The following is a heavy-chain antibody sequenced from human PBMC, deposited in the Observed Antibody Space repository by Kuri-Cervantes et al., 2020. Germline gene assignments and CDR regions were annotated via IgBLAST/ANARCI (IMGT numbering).Heavy chain of an antibody. CDR3: ARDHYDSSGYPWAGDAFDI. V-gene: IGHV3-33*08. J-gene: IGHJ3*02. CDR2: IWYDGSNK. D-gene: IGHD3-22*01. CDR1: GFTFSSYG. Sequence: GGSLRLSCAASGFTFSSYGMHRVRQAPGKGLEWVAVIWYDGSNKYYADSVKGRFTISRDNSKNTLYLQMNSLRAEDTAVYYCARDHYDSSGYPWAGDAFDIWGQGTMVTVSS.